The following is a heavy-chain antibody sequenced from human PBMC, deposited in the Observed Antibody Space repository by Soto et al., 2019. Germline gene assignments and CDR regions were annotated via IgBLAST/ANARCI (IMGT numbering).Heavy chain of an antibody. V-gene: IGHV3-48*01. Sequence: GGSLRLSCAASGLTFSSYSMNWVRQAPGKGLEWVSYISSSSSTIYYADSVRGRFTISRDNAKNSLYLQMNSLRVEDTAVYFCARVVGVAAAEDYWGQGTLVTV. CDR1: GLTFSSYS. CDR2: ISSSSSTI. CDR3: ARVVGVAAAEDY. D-gene: IGHD6-19*01. J-gene: IGHJ4*02.